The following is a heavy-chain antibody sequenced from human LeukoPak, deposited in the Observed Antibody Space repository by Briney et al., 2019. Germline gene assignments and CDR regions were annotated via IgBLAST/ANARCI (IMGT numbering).Heavy chain of an antibody. D-gene: IGHD4-23*01. Sequence: GGSLRLSCAASGFTFSSYGMSWVRQAPGKGLEWVSAISGSGGSTYYADSVKGRFTISRDNSKNTLYLQMNSLRAEDTAVYYCAKMSGGNPVLDYWGQGTLVTVSS. CDR3: AKMSGGNPVLDY. V-gene: IGHV3-23*01. CDR2: ISGSGGST. CDR1: GFTFSSYG. J-gene: IGHJ4*02.